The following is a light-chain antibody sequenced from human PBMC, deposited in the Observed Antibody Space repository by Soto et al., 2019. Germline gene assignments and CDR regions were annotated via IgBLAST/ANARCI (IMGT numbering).Light chain of an antibody. CDR1: SSDVGSYNL. J-gene: IGLJ2*01. CDR2: EGS. V-gene: IGLV2-23*01. CDR3: CSYAGSSTPLV. Sequence: QSALTQPASVSGSPGQSITISCTGTSSDVGSYNLVSWYQQHPGKAPKLMIYEGSKRPSGVSNRFSGSKSGNTAFLTISGLQAEDEADYYCCSYAGSSTPLVFGGGTKLTVL.